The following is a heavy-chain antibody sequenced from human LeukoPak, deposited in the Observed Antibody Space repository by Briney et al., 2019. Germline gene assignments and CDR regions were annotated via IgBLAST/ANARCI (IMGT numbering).Heavy chain of an antibody. J-gene: IGHJ5*02. CDR1: GGSISSSSYY. V-gene: IGHV4-39*01. CDR3: GRCSSGSYNWFDP. Sequence: PSETLSLTCTASGGSISSSSYYWAWIRQPPGKGLEWIGSMYYSGNTYYNPSLKSRVTISAVTSKNQFSMKLSSVTAADTAVYYCGRCSSGSYNWFDPWGQGTLVTVSS. CDR2: MYYSGNT. D-gene: IGHD1-26*01.